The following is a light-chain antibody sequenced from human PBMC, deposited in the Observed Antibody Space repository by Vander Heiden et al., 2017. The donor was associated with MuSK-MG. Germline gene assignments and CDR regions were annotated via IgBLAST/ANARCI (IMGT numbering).Light chain of an antibody. Sequence: SYFLTQPPAVSVAPGQTATITCGGNNIKSNSVHWYQQKAGQAPVVVVFDDSDRPSRIPERFSGSKSGDTATLTISRVEAGDEADYTCQVWDNDSQHPWVFGTGTTVTVL. J-gene: IGLJ1*01. V-gene: IGLV3-21*02. CDR3: QVWDNDSQHPWV. CDR1: NIKSNS. CDR2: DDS.